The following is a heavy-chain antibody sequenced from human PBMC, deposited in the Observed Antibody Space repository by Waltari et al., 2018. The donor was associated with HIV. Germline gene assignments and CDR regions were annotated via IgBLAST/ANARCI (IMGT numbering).Heavy chain of an antibody. CDR1: GGSLRRSGSY. CDR2: IYNGGSA. CDR3: ARQACTSSTCLFMDEFDI. V-gene: IGHV4-39*01. D-gene: IGHD2-2*01. J-gene: IGHJ3*02. Sequence: QLQLQESGPGLVKSSETLSLICTVSGGSLRRSGSYWGWIRQPPGKGLEWIGNIYNGGSAYYSPSLRSRVIISADASKNHFSLNLKSVTASDTAMYFCARQACTSSTCLFMDEFDIWGQGTMVTVSS.